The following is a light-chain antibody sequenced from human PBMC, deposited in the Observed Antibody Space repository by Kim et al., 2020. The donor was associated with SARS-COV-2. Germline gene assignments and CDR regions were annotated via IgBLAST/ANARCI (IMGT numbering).Light chain of an antibody. Sequence: APSGRPAPSRRASQKVNNNYLAWYQQKAGQAPRLPIHGASRRATGIPGRFSGSASGTGFILTITRLEPEDFAMYYCQQYGTSPLTFGGGTKVDIK. CDR1: QKVNNNY. V-gene: IGKV3-20*01. CDR2: GAS. J-gene: IGKJ4*01. CDR3: QQYGTSPLT.